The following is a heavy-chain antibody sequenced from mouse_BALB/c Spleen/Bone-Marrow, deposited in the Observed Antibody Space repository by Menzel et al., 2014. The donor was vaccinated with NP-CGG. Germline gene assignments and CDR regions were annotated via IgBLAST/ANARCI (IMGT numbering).Heavy chain of an antibody. CDR3: ARDYYGSLYAMDY. Sequence: VQVVESGPGLVAPSQSLSITCTVSGFSLTSYGVHWVRQPPGKGLEWLGVIWAGGSTNYNSALMSRLSVSKDNSKSQVFLKMDSLQTDDTAMYYCARDYYGSLYAMDYWGQGTPVTVSS. CDR2: IWAGGST. V-gene: IGHV2-9*02. D-gene: IGHD1-1*01. CDR1: GFSLTSYG. J-gene: IGHJ4*01.